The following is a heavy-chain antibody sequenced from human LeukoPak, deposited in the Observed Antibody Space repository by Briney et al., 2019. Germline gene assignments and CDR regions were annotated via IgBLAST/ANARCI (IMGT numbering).Heavy chain of an antibody. Sequence: SETLSLTCAVYGGSFSGYYWSWNRQPPGKGLEWIGEINHSGSTNYNPSLKSRVTISVDTSKNQFSLKLSSVTAADTAVYYCARGLPAAIRYNWFDPWGQGTLVTVSS. D-gene: IGHD2-2*02. V-gene: IGHV4-34*01. CDR3: ARGLPAAIRYNWFDP. CDR1: GGSFSGYY. CDR2: INHSGST. J-gene: IGHJ5*02.